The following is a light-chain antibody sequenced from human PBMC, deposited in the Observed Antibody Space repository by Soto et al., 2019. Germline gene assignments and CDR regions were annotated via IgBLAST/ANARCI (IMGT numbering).Light chain of an antibody. Sequence: DIQMTQSPSTLSASVGDRVTITCRASQSISSWLAWYQQKPGKAPKLLIYKASSLESGVPSRFSGSGSGTEFTLTISSLQPDDFATYYCQQYNSRAWTFGQGTKVDI. CDR1: QSISSW. CDR2: KAS. CDR3: QQYNSRAWT. V-gene: IGKV1-5*03. J-gene: IGKJ1*01.